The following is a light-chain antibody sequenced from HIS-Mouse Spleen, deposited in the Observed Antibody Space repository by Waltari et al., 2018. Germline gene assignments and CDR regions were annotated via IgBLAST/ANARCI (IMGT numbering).Light chain of an antibody. V-gene: IGLV3-10*01. CDR1: ALPTQH. CDR3: YSTDSSGNHRV. Sequence: SYELTQPPSVSVSPGQTARITCPGDALPTQHSYWYQQKSGQAPVLVIYEDSKRPSGIPERFSGSSSGTMATLTISGAQVEDEADYYCYSTDSSGNHRVFGGGTKLTVL. CDR2: EDS. J-gene: IGLJ2*01.